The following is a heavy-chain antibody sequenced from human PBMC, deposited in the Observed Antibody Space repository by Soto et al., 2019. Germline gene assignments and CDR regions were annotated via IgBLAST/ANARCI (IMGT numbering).Heavy chain of an antibody. CDR1: GASICGFY. CDR3: VRDGTKTLRDWFDP. CDR2: IYATGTT. V-gene: IGHV4-4*07. D-gene: IGHD1-1*01. J-gene: IGHJ5*02. Sequence: SETLSLTCTVSGASICGFYWSWIRKSAGKGLEWIGRIYATGTTDYNPSLKSRVMMSVDTSKKQFSLKLRSVTAADTAVYYCVRDGTKTLRDWFDPWGQGISVTVSS.